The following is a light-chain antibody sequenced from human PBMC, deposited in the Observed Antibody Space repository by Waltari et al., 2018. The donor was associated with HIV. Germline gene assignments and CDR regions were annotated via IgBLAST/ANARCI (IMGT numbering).Light chain of an antibody. V-gene: IGLV2-14*01. Sequence: QSALTQPASVSGSPGQSLTISSPGTSSDVGGDNYVSWYQQHPGKAPKLMIYEVSNRPSGVSNRFSGSKSGNTASLTISGLQAEDEANYYCSSYTSSITLVLFGGGTKLTVL. J-gene: IGLJ2*01. CDR1: SSDVGGDNY. CDR2: EVS. CDR3: SSYTSSITLVL.